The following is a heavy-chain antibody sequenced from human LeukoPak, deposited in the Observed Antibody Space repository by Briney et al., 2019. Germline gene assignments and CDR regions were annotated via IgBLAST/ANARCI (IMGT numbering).Heavy chain of an antibody. Sequence: PGRSLRLSCAASGFTFSSYAMHWVRQAPGQGLEWVAVISYDGSNKYYVDSVKGRFSIFRDNSENTLYLQMKSLRGKDTAVYYCARDFHDVLTSSSVGEYHNVGDFYYGMDVWGKGTTVIVSS. CDR2: ISYDGSNK. V-gene: IGHV3-30*04. CDR3: ARDFHDVLTSSSVGEYHNVGDFYYGMDV. D-gene: IGHD3-9*01. CDR1: GFTFSSYA. J-gene: IGHJ6*04.